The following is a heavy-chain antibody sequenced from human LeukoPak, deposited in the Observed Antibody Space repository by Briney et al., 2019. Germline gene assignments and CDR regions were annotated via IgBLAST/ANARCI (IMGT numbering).Heavy chain of an antibody. J-gene: IGHJ4*02. CDR3: ARGALHGGSCYDY. V-gene: IGHV4-39*07. CDR2: IYYSGST. Sequence: SETLSLTCTVSGGSISSSSYYWGWIRQPPGKGLEWIGSIYYSGSTNYNPSLKSRVTISVDTSKNQFSLKLSSVTAADTAVYYCARGALHGGSCYDYWGQGTLVTVSS. CDR1: GGSISSSSYY. D-gene: IGHD2-15*01.